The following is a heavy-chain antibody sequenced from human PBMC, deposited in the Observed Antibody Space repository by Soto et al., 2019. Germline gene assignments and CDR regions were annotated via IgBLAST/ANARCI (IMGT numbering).Heavy chain of an antibody. CDR2: IYYSGST. J-gene: IGHJ4*02. CDR1: GGSISSGDYY. V-gene: IGHV4-30-4*02. CDR3: ARDRRWQSSSWGFDY. Sequence: SETLSLTCTVSGGSISSGDYYWSWIRQPPGKGLEWIGYIYYSGSTYYNPSLKSRVTISVDTSRNQFSLRLSSVTAADTAVYYCARDRRWQSSSWGFDYWGQGKLVTVS. D-gene: IGHD6-13*01.